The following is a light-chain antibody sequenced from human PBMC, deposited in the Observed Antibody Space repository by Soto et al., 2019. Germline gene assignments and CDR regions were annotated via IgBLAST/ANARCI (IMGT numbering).Light chain of an antibody. CDR3: QQYNSLVPWT. CDR2: GAY. Sequence: EIVMTQSPATLSVSPGERATLSCRASQSVSSNLSWYQQKPGQAPRLLIYGAYTRATGISARFSGSGFGTEFTLTISSLQSEDFAVYYCQQYNSLVPWTFGQGTKVEIK. CDR1: QSVSSN. V-gene: IGKV3-15*01. J-gene: IGKJ1*01.